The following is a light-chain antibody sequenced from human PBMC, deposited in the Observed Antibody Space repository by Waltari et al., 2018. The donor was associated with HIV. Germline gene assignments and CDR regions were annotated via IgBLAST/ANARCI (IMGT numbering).Light chain of an antibody. J-gene: IGLJ2*01. CDR2: DVN. CDR3: AAYAGNNIVI. V-gene: IGLV2-8*01. Sequence: QSALTQPPSASGSPGQSVTVSCTGTSSDIGYFNYVSWYQQHPGKAPKLLIYDVNNRPSWVPDRVSASKSGATASLTVSGLLAEDEADYYCAAYAGNNIVIFGGGTKVTV. CDR1: SSDIGYFNY.